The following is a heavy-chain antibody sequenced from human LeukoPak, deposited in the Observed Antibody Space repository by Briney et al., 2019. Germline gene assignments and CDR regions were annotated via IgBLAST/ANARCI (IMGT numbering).Heavy chain of an antibody. CDR2: ISYDGSNK. Sequence: GGSLRLSCAASGFTFSSYAMHWVRQAPGKGLEWVAVISYDGSNKYYADSVKGRFTISRDNSKNTLYLQMNSLRAEDTAVYYCAREPNDSSGSFDYWGQGTLVTVSS. CDR3: AREPNDSSGSFDY. D-gene: IGHD3-22*01. CDR1: GFTFSSYA. J-gene: IGHJ4*02. V-gene: IGHV3-30-3*01.